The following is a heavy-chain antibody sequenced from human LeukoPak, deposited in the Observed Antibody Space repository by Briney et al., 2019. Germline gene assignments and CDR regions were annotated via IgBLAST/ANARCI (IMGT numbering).Heavy chain of an antibody. J-gene: IGHJ5*01. D-gene: IGHD6-13*01. CDR2: IYPGDYDT. CDR1: GSSFANSW. V-gene: IGHV5-51*01. Sequence: GESLKISCQGSGSSFANSWIGWVRRMPGKGLEWMGIIYPGDYDTRYSPSFQGQVTISADKSMTTAYLQWSSLKASDSAMYYCARGIEAAAVTKFDFWGQGTLVTVSS. CDR3: ARGIEAAAVTKFDF.